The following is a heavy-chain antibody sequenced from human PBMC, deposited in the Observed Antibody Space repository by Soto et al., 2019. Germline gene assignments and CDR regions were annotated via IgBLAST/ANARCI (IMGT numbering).Heavy chain of an antibody. CDR2: IYYCGST. V-gene: IGHV4-39*01. Sequence: PSETLSLTCTVSGGSISSSSYYWGWIRQPPGKGLEWIGSIYYCGSTYYNPSLKSRVTISVDTSKNQFSLKLSSVTAADTAVYCCARGRSDNNLGPFYYWGQGTLVTVSS. CDR1: GGSISSSSYY. CDR3: ARGRSDNNLGPFYY. D-gene: IGHD1-1*01. J-gene: IGHJ4*02.